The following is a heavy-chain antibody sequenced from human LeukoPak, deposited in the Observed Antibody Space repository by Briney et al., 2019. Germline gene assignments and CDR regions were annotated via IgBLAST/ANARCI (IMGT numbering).Heavy chain of an antibody. Sequence: SETLSLTCTVSGGSISSYYWSWIRQPPGKGLEWIGYIYYSGSTNYNPSLKSRVTISVDTSKNQFSLKLSSVTAADTAVYYCARDSLPGDYGANDAFDIWGQGTMVTVSS. V-gene: IGHV4-59*01. CDR1: GGSISSYY. CDR2: IYYSGST. D-gene: IGHD4-17*01. CDR3: ARDSLPGDYGANDAFDI. J-gene: IGHJ3*02.